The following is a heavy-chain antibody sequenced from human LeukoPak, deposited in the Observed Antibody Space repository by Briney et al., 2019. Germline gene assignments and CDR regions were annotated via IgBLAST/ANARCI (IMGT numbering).Heavy chain of an antibody. D-gene: IGHD7-27*01. J-gene: IGHJ4*02. CDR3: AREQTGDQNFDY. V-gene: IGHV6-1*01. CDR2: TYYRSKWYN. CDR1: GDSVSSNTAA. Sequence: SQTLSLTCALSGDSVSSNTAAWNWIRQSPSRCLEWLDRTYYRSKWYNNYAVSVKSRISINPDTSKNQFPLQLQSVTLEDTAVYYCAREQTGDQNFDYWGQGTLVTVSS.